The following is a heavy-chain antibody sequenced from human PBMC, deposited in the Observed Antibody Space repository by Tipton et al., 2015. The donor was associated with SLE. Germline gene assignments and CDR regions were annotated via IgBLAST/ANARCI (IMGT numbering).Heavy chain of an antibody. Sequence: PGLVKPSETLSLTCTVSGGSISSSGYDWGWIRQPPGKGLEWIGSFYHSGSTYYNPSLKSRVTISVDTSKNQFSLKLSSVTAADTAVYYCARGVTMVVDFDIWGQGTMVTVSS. CDR1: GGSISSSGYD. CDR2: FYHSGST. CDR3: ARGVTMVVDFDI. D-gene: IGHD4-23*01. V-gene: IGHV4-39*07. J-gene: IGHJ3*02.